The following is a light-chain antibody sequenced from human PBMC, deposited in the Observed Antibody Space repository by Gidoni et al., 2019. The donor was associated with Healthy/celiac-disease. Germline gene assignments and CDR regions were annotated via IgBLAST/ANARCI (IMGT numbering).Light chain of an antibody. J-gene: IGKJ1*01. CDR3: HQYGSSPPT. Sequence: EIVLTQSPGTLSLSPGERATLSCRASQSVSSSYLAWYQQKPGQAPRPLIYGASSRATGIPDRVSGSGFGTDFTLTISRLEPEDFAVYYCHQYGSSPPTFGQGTKVEI. CDR1: QSVSSSY. CDR2: GAS. V-gene: IGKV3-20*01.